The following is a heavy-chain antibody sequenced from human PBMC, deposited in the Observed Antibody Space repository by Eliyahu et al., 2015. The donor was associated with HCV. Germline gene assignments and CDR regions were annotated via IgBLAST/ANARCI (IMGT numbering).Heavy chain of an antibody. CDR2: IWYDGSNK. CDR3: ARDSGAYCGGDCPPNWYFDL. D-gene: IGHD2-21*02. J-gene: IGHJ2*01. V-gene: IGHV3-33*01. CDR1: GFPFXSYT. Sequence: QVQVVESGGGVVQPGRSLXLSCAASGFPFXSYTXHWVRQAPGKGLEWVAVIWYDGSNKFYADSVKGRFTISRDNSKNTLYLQMSSLRAEDTAIYYCARDSGAYCGGDCPPNWYFDLWGRGTLVTVSS.